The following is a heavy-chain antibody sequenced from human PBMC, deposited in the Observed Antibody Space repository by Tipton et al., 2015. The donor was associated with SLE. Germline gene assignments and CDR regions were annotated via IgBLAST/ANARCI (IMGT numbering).Heavy chain of an antibody. CDR2: INPGGGST. CDR3: ARVLQSGDAFDI. CDR1: GYTFNSYY. Sequence: QLVQSGPEVKKPGASVKVSCKASGYTFNSYYIHWVRQAPGQGLEWMGIINPGGGSTTYSQKFQGRATMTRDTSTSTVYMELSSLGSEDTAVYYCARVLQSGDAFDIWGQGTMVTVSS. V-gene: IGHV1-46*02. J-gene: IGHJ3*02. D-gene: IGHD4-11*01.